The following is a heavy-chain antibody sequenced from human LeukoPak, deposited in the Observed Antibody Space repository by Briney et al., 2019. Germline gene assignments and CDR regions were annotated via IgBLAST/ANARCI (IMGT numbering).Heavy chain of an antibody. D-gene: IGHD5-24*01. CDR1: GGPISSSSYY. J-gene: IGHJ4*02. V-gene: IGHV4-39*01. CDR2: IYYSGST. CDR3: ARQGGRDGYNRR. Sequence: SETLSLTCTVSGGPISSSSYYWGWIRQPPGKGLEWIGSIYYSGSTYYNPSLKSRVTISVDTSKNQFSLKLSSVTAADTAVYYCARQGGRDGYNRRWGQGTLVTVSS.